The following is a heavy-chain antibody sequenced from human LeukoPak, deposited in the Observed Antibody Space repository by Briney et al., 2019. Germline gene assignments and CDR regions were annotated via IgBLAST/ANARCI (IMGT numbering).Heavy chain of an antibody. CDR1: GGSISKSGW. V-gene: IGHV4-4*02. D-gene: IGHD5-18*01. CDR2: IYHTGST. CDR3: ARRIQLWPYYFDY. J-gene: IGHJ4*02. Sequence: SETLSLTCAVSGGSISKSGWWSWVRQPPGKGLEWIGEIYHTGSTNYNPSLKSRVTISVDKSKNQFSLKLSSVTAADTAVYYCARRIQLWPYYFDYWGQGTLITVSS.